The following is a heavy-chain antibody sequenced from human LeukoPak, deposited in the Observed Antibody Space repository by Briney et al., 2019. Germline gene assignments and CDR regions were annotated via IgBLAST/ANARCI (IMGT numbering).Heavy chain of an antibody. CDR2: INHSGST. V-gene: IGHV4-34*01. J-gene: IGHJ4*02. CDR1: CGSFSGYY. CDR3: ARGRGYNSFDY. D-gene: IGHD3-16*02. Sequence: PSETLSLTCAVYCGSFSGYYWSWVRQPPGKGLEWIGEINHSGSTNYNPSLKSRVTISVNTSKNQFSLKLTSVTAADTAVYYCARGRGYNSFDYWGQGTLVTVSS.